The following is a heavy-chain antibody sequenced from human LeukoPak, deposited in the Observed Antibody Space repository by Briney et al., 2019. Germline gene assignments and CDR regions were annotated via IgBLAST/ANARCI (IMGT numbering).Heavy chain of an antibody. CDR2: INQDGSEK. D-gene: IGHD5-18*01. CDR1: GFTFSSYR. J-gene: IGHJ4*02. CDR3: ARDTAGGDH. V-gene: IGHV3-7*03. Sequence: GGSLRLSCAASGFTFSSYRMSWVRQAPGKGLEWVANINQDGSEKYYVDSVKGRFTISRDNAKNSLYLQMNSLRAEDTAVYYCARDTAGGDHWGQGTLVTVSS.